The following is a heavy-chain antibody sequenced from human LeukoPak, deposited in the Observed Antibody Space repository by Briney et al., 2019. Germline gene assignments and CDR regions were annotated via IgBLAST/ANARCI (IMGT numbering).Heavy chain of an antibody. CDR3: ARVMVRGVIYYYGMDV. CDR2: ISAYNGNT. J-gene: IGHJ6*04. CDR1: GYTFTSYG. D-gene: IGHD3-10*01. V-gene: IGHV1-18*04. Sequence: ASVKVSCKASGYTFTSYGISWVRQAPGQGLEWMGWISAYNGNTNYAQKLQGRVTMTTDTSTSTAYMELRSLRSDDTAVYHCARVMVRGVIYYYGMDVWGKGTTVTVSS.